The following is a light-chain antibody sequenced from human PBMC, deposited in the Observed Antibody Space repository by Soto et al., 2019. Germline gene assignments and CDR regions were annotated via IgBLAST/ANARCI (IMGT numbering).Light chain of an antibody. Sequence: EIVMTQSPATLSVSPGERATLSCRASQSVSSNLAWYQQKPGQAPRLLIYGASTRATGIPARFSGSGSGTEFTLTFGSLQSEDCAVYYCQQYNNWPGAFGQGTKVEIK. V-gene: IGKV3-15*01. CDR3: QQYNNWPGA. J-gene: IGKJ1*01. CDR2: GAS. CDR1: QSVSSN.